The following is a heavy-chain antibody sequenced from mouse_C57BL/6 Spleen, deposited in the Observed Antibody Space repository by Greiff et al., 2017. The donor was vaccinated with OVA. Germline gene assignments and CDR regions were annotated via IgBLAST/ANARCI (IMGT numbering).Heavy chain of an antibody. CDR3: ARGGLYGNYVNYAMDY. CDR1: GYTFTSYG. J-gene: IGHJ4*01. D-gene: IGHD2-1*01. Sequence: VQGVESGAELARPGASVKLSCKASGYTFTSYGISWVKQRTGQGLEWIGEIYPRSGNTYYNEKFKGKATLTADKSSSTAYMELRSLTSEDSAVYFCARGGLYGNYVNYAMDYWGQGTSVTVSS. V-gene: IGHV1-81*01. CDR2: IYPRSGNT.